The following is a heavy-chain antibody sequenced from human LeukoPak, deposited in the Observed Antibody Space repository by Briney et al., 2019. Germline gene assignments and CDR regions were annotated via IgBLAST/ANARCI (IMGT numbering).Heavy chain of an antibody. CDR3: ARVAGGATPDY. CDR2: INSDTNIT. Sequence: GGSLRLSCVASGFSFSSYPMNWVRQAPGKGLEWVSHINSDTNITPYTASVSGRFTISRDNSKNTLYLQMNSLRAEDTAVYYCARVAGGATPDYWGQGTLVTVSS. D-gene: IGHD5-24*01. J-gene: IGHJ4*02. CDR1: GFSFSSYP. V-gene: IGHV3-48*01.